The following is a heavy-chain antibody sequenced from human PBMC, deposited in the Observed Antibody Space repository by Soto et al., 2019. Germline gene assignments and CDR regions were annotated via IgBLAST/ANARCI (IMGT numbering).Heavy chain of an antibody. CDR3: AREIARVTIFGVVIMDYYYYAMDV. Sequence: GGSLRLSCAASGFTFSSYAMHWVRQAPGKGLEWVAVISYDGSNKYYADSVKGRFTISRDNSKNTLYLQMNSLRAEDTAVYYCAREIARVTIFGVVIMDYYYYAMDVWGQGTTVTVSS. D-gene: IGHD3-3*01. V-gene: IGHV3-30-3*01. CDR1: GFTFSSYA. J-gene: IGHJ6*02. CDR2: ISYDGSNK.